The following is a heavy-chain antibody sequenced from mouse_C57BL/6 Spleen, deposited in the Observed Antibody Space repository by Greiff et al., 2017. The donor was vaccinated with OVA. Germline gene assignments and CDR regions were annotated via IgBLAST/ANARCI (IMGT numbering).Heavy chain of an antibody. D-gene: IGHD4-1*01. V-gene: IGHV5-17*01. CDR2: ISSGSSTI. CDR1: GFTFSDYG. CDR3: ARRTGLYAMDD. Sequence: EVKLVESGGGLVKPGGSLKLSCAASGFTFSDYGMHWVRQAPEKGLEWVAYISSGSSTIYYADTVKGRFTISRDNAKNTLFLQMTSLRSEDTAMYYCARRTGLYAMDDWGQGTSVTVSS. J-gene: IGHJ4*01.